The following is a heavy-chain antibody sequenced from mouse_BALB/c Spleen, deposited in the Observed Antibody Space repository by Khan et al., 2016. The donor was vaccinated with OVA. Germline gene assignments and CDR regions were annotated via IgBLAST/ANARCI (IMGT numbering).Heavy chain of an antibody. CDR2: ISYSGST. CDR3: ARWFTY. CDR1: GYSITSDFA. V-gene: IGHV3-2*02. Sequence: QLEVSGPGLVKPSQSLFLTCNVTGYSITSDFAWYWIRQFPGNKLEWMGYISYSGSTTYNPSLKSRISITRDTSKNQFFLQLNSVTTEDTATYYCARWFTYWGQGTLVTVSA. J-gene: IGHJ3*01.